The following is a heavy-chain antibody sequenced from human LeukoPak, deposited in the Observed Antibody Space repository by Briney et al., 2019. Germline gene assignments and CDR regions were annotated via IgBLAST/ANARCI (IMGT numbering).Heavy chain of an antibody. CDR3: ARRTYYYDSSGYGDAFDI. CDR2: IYYSGST. J-gene: IGHJ3*02. D-gene: IGHD3-22*01. CDR1: GGSISSSSYY. Sequence: PSETLSLTCTVSGGSISSSSYYWGWIRQPPGKGLEWIGSIYYSGSTYYNPSLKSRVTISVATSKNQFSLKLSSVTAADTAVYYCARRTYYYDSSGYGDAFDIWGQGTMVTVSS. V-gene: IGHV4-39*01.